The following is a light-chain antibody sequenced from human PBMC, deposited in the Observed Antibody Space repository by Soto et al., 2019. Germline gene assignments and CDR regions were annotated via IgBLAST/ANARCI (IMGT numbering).Light chain of an antibody. CDR2: DTD. V-gene: IGLV1-51*01. CDR1: DSNIANYY. CDR3: GTWDSSLITVV. J-gene: IGLJ2*01. Sequence: QSVLKQPPSVSAALGQTVTISCSGSDSNIANYYVSWYQLPPGTAPKLLIFDTDQRTTGIPDRFSASKSGSSATLGITGLQTGDGADYYCGTWDSSLITVVFGGGTKVTV.